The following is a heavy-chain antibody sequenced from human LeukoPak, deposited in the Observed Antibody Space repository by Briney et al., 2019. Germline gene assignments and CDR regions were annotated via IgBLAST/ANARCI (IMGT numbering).Heavy chain of an antibody. J-gene: IGHJ6*02. Sequence: ASVTVSCKASGYTFTSYDINWVRQATAQGLEWMGWMNPNSGNTGYPQKFQGRVTMTRNNSISTAYMELSRLSSEDTAVYYCSVAGYSRGWSKIWGTFYYYYGMDLWGQGTPVTVSS. CDR3: SVAGYSRGWSKIWGTFYYYYGMDL. V-gene: IGHV1-8*01. D-gene: IGHD6-19*01. CDR2: MNPNSGNT. CDR1: GYTFTSYD.